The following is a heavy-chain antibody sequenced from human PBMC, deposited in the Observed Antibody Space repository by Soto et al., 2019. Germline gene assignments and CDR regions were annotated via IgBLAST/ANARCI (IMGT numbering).Heavy chain of an antibody. Sequence: SETLSLTCTVSGGSISSYYWSWIRQPPGKGLEWIGYIYYSGSTNYNPSLKSRVTISVDTSKNQFSLKLSSVTAADTAVYYCARGYLKSRGGIVKGYYYYYGMDVWGQGTTVTVSS. CDR1: GGSISSYY. CDR3: ARGYLKSRGGIVKGYYYYYGMDV. D-gene: IGHD3-16*02. V-gene: IGHV4-59*01. CDR2: IYYSGST. J-gene: IGHJ6*02.